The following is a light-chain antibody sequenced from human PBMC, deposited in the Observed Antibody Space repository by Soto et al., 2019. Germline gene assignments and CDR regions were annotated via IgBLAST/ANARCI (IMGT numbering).Light chain of an antibody. V-gene: IGLV2-14*01. CDR1: SSDVGGYNN. Sequence: QSALTQPASVSGSPGQSITISCTGTSSDVGGYNNVSWYQQHPGKAPKLMIYDVSNRPSGVSNRFSGSKSGNTASLTISGLQAEDEDDYYCSSYTSSSTPVVFGGGTKLTVL. J-gene: IGLJ2*01. CDR2: DVS. CDR3: SSYTSSSTPVV.